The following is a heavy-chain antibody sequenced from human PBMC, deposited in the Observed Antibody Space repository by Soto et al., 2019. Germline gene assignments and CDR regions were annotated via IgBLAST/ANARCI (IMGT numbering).Heavy chain of an antibody. D-gene: IGHD2-15*01. Sequence: GGSLRLSYAASGFTFSSYAMSWFRQFPGKGLEWVSAISGSGGSTYYADSVKGRFTISRDNSKNTLYLQMNSLRAEDTAVYYCAKDKVVAATPDWFDPWGQGTLVTVSS. CDR3: AKDKVVAATPDWFDP. J-gene: IGHJ5*02. CDR1: GFTFSSYA. CDR2: ISGSGGST. V-gene: IGHV3-23*01.